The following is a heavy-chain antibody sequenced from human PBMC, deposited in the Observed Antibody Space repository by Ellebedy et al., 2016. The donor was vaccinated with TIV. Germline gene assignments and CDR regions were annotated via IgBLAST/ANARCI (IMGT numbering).Heavy chain of an antibody. CDR3: AKKYSDSSDIDLDAFDI. CDR2: FIPLFGTR. J-gene: IGHJ3*02. V-gene: IGHV1-69*13. CDR1: GGTFISYA. Sequence: ASVKVSCXASGGTFISYAISWVRQTHGQGLELMGGFIPLFGTRNYAQKFQGRVTITADDSTSTAYMELSSLRSEDTAVYYCAKKYSDSSDIDLDAFDIWGQGTMVTVSS. D-gene: IGHD6-6*01.